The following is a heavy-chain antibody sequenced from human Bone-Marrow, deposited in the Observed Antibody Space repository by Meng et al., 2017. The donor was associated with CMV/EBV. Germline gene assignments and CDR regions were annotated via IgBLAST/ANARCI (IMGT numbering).Heavy chain of an antibody. V-gene: IGHV1-46*01. D-gene: IGHD6-13*01. J-gene: IGHJ4*02. CDR3: AREGGGAAAGSYYFDY. CDR2: INPSGGST. CDR1: YTFTSYY. Sequence: YTFTSYYMHWVRQAPGQGLEWMGIINPSGGSTSYAQKFQGRVTMTRDTSTSTVYMELSSLRSEDTAVYYCAREGGGAAAGSYYFDYWGQGTLVTVSS.